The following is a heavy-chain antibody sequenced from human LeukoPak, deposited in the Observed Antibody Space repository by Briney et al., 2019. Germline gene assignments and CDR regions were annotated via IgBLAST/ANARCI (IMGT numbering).Heavy chain of an antibody. CDR3: ARLWSSSWFDY. CDR1: GFTFSTYS. V-gene: IGHV3-21*01. J-gene: IGHJ4*02. CDR2: ISSSSSYI. Sequence: GGSLRLSCAASGFTFSTYSMNWVRQAPGKGREWVSSISSSSSYIYYADSVKGRFTISRDNAKNSLYLQMNSLRTEDTAVYYCARLWSSSWFDYWGQGTLVTVSS. D-gene: IGHD6-13*01.